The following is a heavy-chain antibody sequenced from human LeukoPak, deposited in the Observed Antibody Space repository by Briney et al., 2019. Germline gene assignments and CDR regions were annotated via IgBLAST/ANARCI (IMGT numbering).Heavy chain of an antibody. CDR3: AREIAAAGTRGRFDP. Sequence: GGSLRLSCAASGFTFSSYAMHWVRQAPGKGLEYVSAISSNGGSTYYANSVKGRFTISRDNSKNTLYLQMGSLRAEDMAVYYCAREIAAAGTRGRFDPWGQGTLVTVSS. CDR1: GFTFSSYA. J-gene: IGHJ5*02. V-gene: IGHV3-64*01. CDR2: ISSNGGST. D-gene: IGHD6-13*01.